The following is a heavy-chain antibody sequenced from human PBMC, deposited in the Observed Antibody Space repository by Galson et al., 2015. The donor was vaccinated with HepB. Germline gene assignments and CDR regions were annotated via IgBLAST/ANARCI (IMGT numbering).Heavy chain of an antibody. CDR2: ISAYNGNT. CDR3: ARDRIVAPMFPLDFDY. Sequence: SVKVSCKASGYNFNLYGMSWVRQAPGQGLEWMGWISAYNGNTRYARSVQGRVNMTTDTPTSTAYMELTSLRSDDTAIYFCARDRIVAPMFPLDFDYWGRGTLVTVSA. CDR1: GYNFNLYG. J-gene: IGHJ4*02. D-gene: IGHD1-26*01. V-gene: IGHV1-18*01.